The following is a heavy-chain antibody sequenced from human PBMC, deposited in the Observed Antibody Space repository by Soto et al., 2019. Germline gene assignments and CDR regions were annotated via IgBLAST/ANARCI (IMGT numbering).Heavy chain of an antibody. CDR2: ITGSGGST. J-gene: IGHJ3*02. CDR3: VKHRGNQCGAFDI. CDR1: GFTLSTYA. V-gene: IGHV3-23*01. D-gene: IGHD2-2*01. Sequence: EVQLLESGGGLVQPGGSLRLSCVASGFTLSTYAMSWVRQAPGKGLEWVSGITGSGGSTYYADSVKGRFTISRDNSKSTVSLHMKSLRAEDTAVYYCVKHRGNQCGAFDIWGQGKKVTVSS.